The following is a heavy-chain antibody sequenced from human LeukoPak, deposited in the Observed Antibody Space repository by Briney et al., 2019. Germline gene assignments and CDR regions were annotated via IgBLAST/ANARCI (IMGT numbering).Heavy chain of an antibody. Sequence: GSLRLSCAASGFTFSSYSMNWVRQAPGKGLEWVSSISSSSSYIYYADSVKGRFTISRDNAKNSLYLQMNSLRAEDTAVYYCARVLGYSSSWTYYFDYWGQGTLVTVSS. CDR1: GFTFSSYS. CDR3: ARVLGYSSSWTYYFDY. V-gene: IGHV3-21*01. D-gene: IGHD6-13*01. CDR2: ISSSSSYI. J-gene: IGHJ4*02.